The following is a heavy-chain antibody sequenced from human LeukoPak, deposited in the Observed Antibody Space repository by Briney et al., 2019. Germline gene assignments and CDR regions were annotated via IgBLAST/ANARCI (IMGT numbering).Heavy chain of an antibody. CDR1: GGSFSGYY. J-gene: IGHJ6*02. V-gene: IGHV4-34*01. D-gene: IGHD3-16*02. CDR3: ARRAWGYYDYVWGSYRAGGMDV. Sequence: SETLSLTCAVYGGSFSGYYWSWIRQPPRKGLEWIGVINHSGSTNYNPSLKSRVTISVDTSKNQFSLKLSSVTAADTAVYYCARRAWGYYDYVWGSYRAGGMDVWGQGTTVTVSS. CDR2: INHSGST.